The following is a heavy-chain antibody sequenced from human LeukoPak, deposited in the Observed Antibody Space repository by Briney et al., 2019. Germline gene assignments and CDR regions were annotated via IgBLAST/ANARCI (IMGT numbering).Heavy chain of an antibody. D-gene: IGHD4-17*01. J-gene: IGHJ4*02. CDR3: ARQRTDDDYGDYHFDY. V-gene: IGHV1-2*02. Sequence: ASVKVSCNASGYTFTGYYMHWVRQAPGQGLEWMGWINANSGGTNYAQKFQGRVTMTRDTSISTAYMELSRLRSDDTAVYYCARQRTDDDYGDYHFDYWGQGTLVTVSS. CDR1: GYTFTGYY. CDR2: INANSGGT.